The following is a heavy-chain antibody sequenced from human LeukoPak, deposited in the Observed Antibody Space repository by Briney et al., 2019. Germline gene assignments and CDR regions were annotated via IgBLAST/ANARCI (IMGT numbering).Heavy chain of an antibody. J-gene: IGHJ4*02. Sequence: SETLSLTCTDSGVSISSYYWSWIRQPPGKGLEWIGYIYYSGSTNYNSSLKSRVTISVDTSKNQFSLKLSSVTAADTAVYYCARVLYGSGSYPDYWGPGTLVIVSS. CDR3: ARVLYGSGSYPDY. CDR1: GVSISSYY. D-gene: IGHD3-10*01. CDR2: IYYSGST. V-gene: IGHV4-59*01.